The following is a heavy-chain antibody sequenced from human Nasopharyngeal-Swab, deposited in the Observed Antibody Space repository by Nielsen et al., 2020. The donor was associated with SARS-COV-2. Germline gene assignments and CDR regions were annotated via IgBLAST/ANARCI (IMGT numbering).Heavy chain of an antibody. CDR3: AKSSDGGSGWYYLPFDY. CDR1: GYTVTSEE. J-gene: IGHJ4*02. Sequence: DSVKGAWKASGYTVTSEERKREGEGQGKGNERRGIINPSGGSTSYAQKFQGRVTMTRDTSTSSVYMELSSLRSEDTAVYYCAKSSDGGSGWYYLPFDYWGQGTLVTVSS. D-gene: IGHD6-19*01. CDR2: INPSGGST. V-gene: IGHV1-46*01.